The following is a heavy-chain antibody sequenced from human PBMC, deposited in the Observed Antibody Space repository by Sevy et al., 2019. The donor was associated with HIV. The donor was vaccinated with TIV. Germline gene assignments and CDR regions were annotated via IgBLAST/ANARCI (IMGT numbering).Heavy chain of an antibody. CDR2: ISWNSGSI. Sequence: GGSLTLSCAASGFTFDDYAMHWVRQAPGKGLEWVSGISWNSGSIGYADSVKGRFTISRDNAKNSLYLQMNSLRAEDTALYYCTKGDSSSWYGTLYYYYYGMDVWGQGTTVTVSS. J-gene: IGHJ6*02. D-gene: IGHD6-13*01. V-gene: IGHV3-9*01. CDR3: TKGDSSSWYGTLYYYYYGMDV. CDR1: GFTFDDYA.